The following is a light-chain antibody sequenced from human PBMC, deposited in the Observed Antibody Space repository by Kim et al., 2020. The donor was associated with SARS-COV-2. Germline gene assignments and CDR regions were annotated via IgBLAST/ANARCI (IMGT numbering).Light chain of an antibody. Sequence: QSALTQPASVSGSPGQSITISCTGTSSDVGGYNYVSWYQQHPGKAPKLMIYDVSKRPSGVSNRFSGPKSGNTASLTIAGLQAEDEADYYCSSYTSSSTSWVFGGGTRLNVL. CDR2: DVS. CDR1: SSDVGGYNY. CDR3: SSYTSSSTSWV. V-gene: IGLV2-14*01. J-gene: IGLJ3*02.